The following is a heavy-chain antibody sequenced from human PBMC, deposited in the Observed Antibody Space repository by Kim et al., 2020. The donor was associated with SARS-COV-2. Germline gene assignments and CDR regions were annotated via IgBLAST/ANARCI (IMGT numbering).Heavy chain of an antibody. Sequence: SGPTLVNPTQTLTLTCTFSGFSLSTSGVGVGWIRQPPGKALEWLALIYWDDDKRYSPSLKSRLTSTKDTSKNQVALTMTNMDPVDTATYYCAHRPPHNWNVRTYFVVCWGQRTLVTFSS. CDR2: IYWDDDK. V-gene: IGHV2-5*02. J-gene: IGHJ4*02. D-gene: IGHD1-20*01. CDR3: AHRPPHNWNVRTYFVVC. CDR1: GFSLSTSGVG.